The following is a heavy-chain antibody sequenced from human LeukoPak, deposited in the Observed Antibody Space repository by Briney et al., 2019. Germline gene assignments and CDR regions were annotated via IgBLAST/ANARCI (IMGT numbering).Heavy chain of an antibody. CDR2: TYYKSKWYN. V-gene: IGHV6-1*01. Sequence: SQTLSLTCAISGDXVSSNSAAWTWIRQSPSRGLEWLGRTYYKSKWYNDYAISVKSRITINPDTSKNQFSLKLNSVTAADTAVYYCARGSGTYYYDSGGYLNWFDPWGQGILVTVSS. CDR1: GDXVSSNSAA. CDR3: ARGSGTYYYDSGGYLNWFDP. D-gene: IGHD3-22*01. J-gene: IGHJ5*02.